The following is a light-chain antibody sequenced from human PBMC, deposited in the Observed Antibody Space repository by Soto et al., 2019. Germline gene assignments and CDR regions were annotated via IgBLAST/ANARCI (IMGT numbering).Light chain of an antibody. V-gene: IGKV3-20*01. CDR3: QEYCSSPWT. CDR1: QSVSSSY. Sequence: EIVLTQSPGTLSLSPGDRATLSCSASQSVSSSYLAWHQQKPGQAPRLLIYGASSRATGIQDKFSGSGSGTDVTLTISRLEPEGFGVYYCQEYCSSPWTFGQGTKVEIK. J-gene: IGKJ1*01. CDR2: GAS.